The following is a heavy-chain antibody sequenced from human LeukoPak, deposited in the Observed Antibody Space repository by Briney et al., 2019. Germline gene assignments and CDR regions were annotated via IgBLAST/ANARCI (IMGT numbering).Heavy chain of an antibody. CDR2: IYYSGST. CDR1: GGSISSYY. J-gene: IGHJ2*01. Sequence: SETLSLTCTVSGGSISSYYWSWIRQPPGKGLEWIGYIYYSGSTNYNPSLKSRVTMSVDTSKNQFSLKLSSVTAADTAVYYCARDAYYYDSSGYYYGWYFDLWGRGTLVTVSS. V-gene: IGHV4-59*12. CDR3: ARDAYYYDSSGYYYGWYFDL. D-gene: IGHD3-22*01.